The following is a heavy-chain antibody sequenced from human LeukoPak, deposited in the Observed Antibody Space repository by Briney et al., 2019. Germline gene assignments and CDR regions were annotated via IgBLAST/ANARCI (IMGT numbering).Heavy chain of an antibody. CDR1: GYTFTSYY. D-gene: IGHD3-10*01. J-gene: IGHJ4*02. CDR2: INPSGGST. Sequence: ASVKVSCXASGYTFTSYYMHWVRQAPGQGLEWMGIINPSGGSTSYAQKFQGRVTMTRDTSTSTVYMELSSLRSEDTAVYYCARVAVWFGESKHYYFDYWGQGTLVTVSS. CDR3: ARVAVWFGESKHYYFDY. V-gene: IGHV1-46*01.